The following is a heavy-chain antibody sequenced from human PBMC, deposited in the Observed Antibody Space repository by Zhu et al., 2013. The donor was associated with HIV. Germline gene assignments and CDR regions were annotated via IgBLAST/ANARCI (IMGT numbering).Heavy chain of an antibody. V-gene: IGHV1-24*01. CDR2: FDPEDGET. CDR3: ARAGSCSSSTCIYYYYYYYMDS. J-gene: IGHJ6*03. D-gene: IGHD2-2*01. Sequence: QVQLVQSGAEVKKPGASVKVSCKVSGYTLTELSMHWVRQAPGKGLEWMGGFDPEDGETIYAQKFQGRVTMTTDTSTSTAYMELRSLKSDDTAVYYCARAGSCSSSTCIYYYYYYYMDSGAKGPRSPSP. CDR1: GYTLTELS.